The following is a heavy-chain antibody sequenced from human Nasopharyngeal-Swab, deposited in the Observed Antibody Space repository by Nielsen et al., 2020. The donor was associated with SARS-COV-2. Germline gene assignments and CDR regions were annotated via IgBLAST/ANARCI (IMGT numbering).Heavy chain of an antibody. D-gene: IGHD3-10*01. CDR1: GYTFTSYY. V-gene: IGHV1-46*01. CDR3: ARDLPYETLLWFGELYLGAFDI. CDR2: INPSGGST. J-gene: IGHJ3*02. Sequence: ASVKVSCKASGYTFTSYYMHWVRQAPGQGLEWMGIINPSGGSTSYAQNFQGRVTMTRDTSTSTVYMELSSLRSEDSAVYYCARDLPYETLLWFGELYLGAFDIWGQGTMVTVSS.